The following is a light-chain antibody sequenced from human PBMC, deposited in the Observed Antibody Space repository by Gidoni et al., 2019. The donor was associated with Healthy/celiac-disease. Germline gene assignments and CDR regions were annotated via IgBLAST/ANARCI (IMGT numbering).Light chain of an antibody. CDR1: QDISNY. V-gene: IGKV1-33*01. CDR3: QQYDNLPLT. Sequence: DIQMTQSPSSLSASVGDRVTITCQASQDISNYLNWYQQKPGKAPKLLIYDASNLETGVPSKFSGSGTGTEFTFTISSLQPEDIATYYWQQYDNLPLTFGGGTKVEIK. CDR2: DAS. J-gene: IGKJ4*01.